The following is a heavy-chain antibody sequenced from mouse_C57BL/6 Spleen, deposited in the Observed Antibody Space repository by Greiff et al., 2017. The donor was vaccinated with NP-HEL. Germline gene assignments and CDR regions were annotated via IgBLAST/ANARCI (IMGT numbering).Heavy chain of an antibody. CDR2: INPNNGGT. CDR1: GYTFTDYN. CDR3: ARRGIYYDYDGGFAY. V-gene: IGHV1-18*01. Sequence: VQLQQSGPELVKPGASVKIPCKASGYTFTDYNMDWVKQSHGKSLEWIGDINPNNGGTIYNQKFKGKATLTVDKSSSTAYMEHRSLTSEDTAVYYCARRGIYYDYDGGFAYWGQGTLVTVSA. D-gene: IGHD2-4*01. J-gene: IGHJ3*01.